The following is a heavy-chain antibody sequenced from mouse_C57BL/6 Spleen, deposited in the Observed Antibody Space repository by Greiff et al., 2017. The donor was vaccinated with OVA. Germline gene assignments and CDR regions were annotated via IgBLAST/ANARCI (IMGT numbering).Heavy chain of an antibody. CDR3: ATIYYGNPWYFDY. J-gene: IGHJ2*01. CDR2: ISYDGSN. D-gene: IGHD2-1*01. CDR1: GYSITSGYY. Sequence: EVKLVESGPGLVKPSQSLSLTCSVTGYSITSGYYWNWIRQFPGNKLEWMGYISYDGSNNYNPSLKNRISITRDTSKNQFFLKLNSVTTEDTATYYCATIYYGNPWYFDYWGQGTTLTVSS. V-gene: IGHV3-6*01.